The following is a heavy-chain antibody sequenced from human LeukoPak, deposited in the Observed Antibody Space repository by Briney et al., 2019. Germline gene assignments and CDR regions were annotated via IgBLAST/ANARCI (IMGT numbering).Heavy chain of an antibody. Sequence: GGSLRLSCSASGFPFSSYPMHWIRQIPGKGLEWVAVISHDETNEYTADSMKGRFTISRDNSKNTLYLQMSSLRAEDSAVYYCARDQTKHRRYFDWLLSAFDIWGQGTLVTVSS. CDR3: ARDQTKHRRYFDWLLSAFDI. CDR2: ISHDETNE. J-gene: IGHJ4*02. D-gene: IGHD3-9*01. CDR1: GFPFSSYP. V-gene: IGHV3-30*04.